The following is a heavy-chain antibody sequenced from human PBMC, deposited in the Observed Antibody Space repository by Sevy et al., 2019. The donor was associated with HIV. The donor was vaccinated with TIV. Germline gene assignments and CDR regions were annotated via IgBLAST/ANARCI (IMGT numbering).Heavy chain of an antibody. J-gene: IGHJ4*01. CDR3: ARPYSSSSGRGLDN. V-gene: IGHV3-7*01. Sequence: GGCLRLSCAASGFTFGSYWMTWVRQAPGKGLEWVANITEDGSGRFYVDSVRGRLTVSRDNAKKTLYLQMNNLRSEDTAPYYCARPYSSSSGRGLDNWGHGALVTVSS. D-gene: IGHD6-6*01. CDR1: GFTFGSYW. CDR2: ITEDGSGR.